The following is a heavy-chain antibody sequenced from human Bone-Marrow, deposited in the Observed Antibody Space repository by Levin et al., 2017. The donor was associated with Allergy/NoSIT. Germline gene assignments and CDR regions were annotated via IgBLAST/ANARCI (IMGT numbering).Heavy chain of an antibody. CDR3: ARTLRN. Sequence: SETLSLTCTVSGTSVSSGDDYWTWIRQPPGKGLEWIGYIYHSGTYYSPSLKSRLTMSMDTSKNQFSLKLSSVSAADTAVYYCARTLRNWGQGALVTVS. J-gene: IGHJ4*02. CDR2: IYHSGT. CDR1: GTSVSSGDDY. V-gene: IGHV4-30-4*01.